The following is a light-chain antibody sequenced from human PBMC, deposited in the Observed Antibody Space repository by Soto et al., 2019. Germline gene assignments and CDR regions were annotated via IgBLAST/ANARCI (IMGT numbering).Light chain of an antibody. Sequence: EIVLTQSPATLSLSPGERATLSCRASQSVSSYLAWYQQKPGQPPRLLIYDASNRATGIPARFSGSGSATDFTLTISSLEPEDFAVYYCQQRSNWPITFGQGTRLAI. CDR3: QQRSNWPIT. J-gene: IGKJ5*01. V-gene: IGKV3-11*01. CDR1: QSVSSY. CDR2: DAS.